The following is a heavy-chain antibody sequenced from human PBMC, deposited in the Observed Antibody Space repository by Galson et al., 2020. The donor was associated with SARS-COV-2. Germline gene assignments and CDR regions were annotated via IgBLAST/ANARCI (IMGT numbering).Heavy chain of an antibody. CDR1: GFTFTSSA. CDR3: AAPYCSGGSCCDAFDI. V-gene: IGHV1-58*01. CDR2: IVVGSGNT. Sequence: SAKVSCKASGFTFTSSAVQWVRQARGQRLEWIGWIVVGSGNTNYAQKFQERVTITRDMSTSTAYMELSSLRSEDTAVYYCAAPYCSGGSCCDAFDIWGQGTMVTVSS. D-gene: IGHD2-15*01. J-gene: IGHJ3*02.